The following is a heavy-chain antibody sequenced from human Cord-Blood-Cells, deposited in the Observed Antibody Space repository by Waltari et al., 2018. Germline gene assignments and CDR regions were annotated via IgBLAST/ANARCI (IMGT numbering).Heavy chain of an antibody. CDR3: ARDECSGCSCYWYFDL. D-gene: IGHD2-15*01. V-gene: IGHV4-4*02. Sequence: QVQLQESGPGLVKPSGTLSLTCAVSGGSISSSNWWRWVRQPPGKGLGWIGELYHSGSTNYNPSVKSGVTISVDKSKLQFSMKLSSVTAADTVVYYCARDECSGCSCYWYFDLWGRGTLVTVSS. CDR2: LYHSGST. CDR1: GGSISSSNW. J-gene: IGHJ2*01.